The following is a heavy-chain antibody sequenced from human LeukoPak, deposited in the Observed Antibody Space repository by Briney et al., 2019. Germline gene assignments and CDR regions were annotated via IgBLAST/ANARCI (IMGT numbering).Heavy chain of an antibody. CDR1: GGSISSYY. V-gene: IGHV4-59*01. Sequence: SETLSLTCTVSGGSISSYYWSWIRQPPGKGLEWIGYIYYSGSTNYNPSLKSRVTISVDTSKNQFSLKLSSVTAADTAVYYCARGTYYDFWSGYYKGNYNWFDPWGQGTLVTVSS. J-gene: IGHJ5*02. CDR3: ARGTYYDFWSGYYKGNYNWFDP. D-gene: IGHD3-3*01. CDR2: IYYSGST.